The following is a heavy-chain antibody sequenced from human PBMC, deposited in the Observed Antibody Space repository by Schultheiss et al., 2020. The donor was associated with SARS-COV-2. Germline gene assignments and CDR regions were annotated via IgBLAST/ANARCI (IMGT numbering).Heavy chain of an antibody. CDR2: IKQDGSEK. V-gene: IGHV3-7*01. J-gene: IGHJ3*02. CDR1: GFTFSSYW. D-gene: IGHD3-3*01. CDR3: ASLIFDSAWSGLGVGAFDI. Sequence: GGSLRLSCAASGFTFSSYWMSWVRQAPGKGLEWVANIKQDGSEKYYVDSVKGRFTISRDNAKNSLYLQMNSLRAEDTAVYYCASLIFDSAWSGLGVGAFDIWGQGTMVTVSS.